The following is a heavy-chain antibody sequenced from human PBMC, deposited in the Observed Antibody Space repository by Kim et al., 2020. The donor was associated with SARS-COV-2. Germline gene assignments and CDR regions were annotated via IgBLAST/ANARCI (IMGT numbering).Heavy chain of an antibody. D-gene: IGHD6-19*01. V-gene: IGHV1-2*04. CDR1: GYTFTGYY. J-gene: IGHJ5*02. Sequence: ASVKVSCKASGYTFTGYYMHWVRQAPGQGLEWMGWINPNSGGTNYAQKFQGWVTMTRDTSISTAYMELSRLRSDDTAVYYCAREGSDSSGWYGARYNWFDPWGQGTLVTVSS. CDR2: INPNSGGT. CDR3: AREGSDSSGWYGARYNWFDP.